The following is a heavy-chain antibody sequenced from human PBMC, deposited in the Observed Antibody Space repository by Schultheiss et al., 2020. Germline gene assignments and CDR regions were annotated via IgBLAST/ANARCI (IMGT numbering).Heavy chain of an antibody. CDR3: AREEGAGYYDSSGIDY. CDR1: GFTFSSYG. V-gene: IGHV3-30*19. J-gene: IGHJ4*02. CDR2: IWYDGSNK. Sequence: GGSLRLSCAASGFTFSSYGMHWVRQAPGKGLEWVAVIWYDGSNKYYADSVKGRFTISRDNSKNTLYLQMNSLRAEDTAVYYCAREEGAGYYDSSGIDYWGQGTLVTVSS. D-gene: IGHD3-22*01.